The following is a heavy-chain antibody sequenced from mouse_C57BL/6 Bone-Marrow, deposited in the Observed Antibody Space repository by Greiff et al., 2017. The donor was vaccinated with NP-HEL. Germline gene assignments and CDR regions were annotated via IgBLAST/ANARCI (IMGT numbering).Heavy chain of an antibody. V-gene: IGHV1-18*01. J-gene: IGHJ4*01. CDR1: GYTFTDYN. CDR2: INPNNGGT. CDR3: ARRGGDYDENAMDY. Sequence: VQLQQSGPELVKPGASVKIPCKASGYTFTDYNMDWVKQSHGKSLEWIGDINPNNGGTIYNQKFKGKATLTVDKSSSTAYMELRSLTSEDTAVYYCARRGGDYDENAMDYWGQGTSVTVSS. D-gene: IGHD2-4*01.